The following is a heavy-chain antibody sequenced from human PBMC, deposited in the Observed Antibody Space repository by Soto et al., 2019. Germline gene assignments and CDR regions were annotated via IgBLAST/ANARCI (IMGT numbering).Heavy chain of an antibody. Sequence: QVQLQESGPGLVKPSQTLSLTCTVSGGSISSGGYYWSWIRQHPGKGLEWIGYIYYSRSTHYNPSLKSRVIITVDTSKNQFSLKLSSVTAADTAVYYCAREYHYYDSSEGMDVWGQGTTVTVSS. D-gene: IGHD3-22*01. V-gene: IGHV4-31*03. CDR1: GGSISSGGYY. CDR2: IYYSRST. CDR3: AREYHYYDSSEGMDV. J-gene: IGHJ6*02.